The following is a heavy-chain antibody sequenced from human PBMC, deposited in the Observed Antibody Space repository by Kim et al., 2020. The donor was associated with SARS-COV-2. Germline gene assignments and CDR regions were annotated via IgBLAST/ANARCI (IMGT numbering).Heavy chain of an antibody. CDR3: AKTIVEARFFDY. D-gene: IGHD6-6*01. J-gene: IGHJ4*02. Sequence: SSSDAVKGRFTISSDSSKNVVDLQINSLRADDTAVYYCAKTIVEARFFDYWGQGTLVTVSS. V-gene: IGHV3-53*01.